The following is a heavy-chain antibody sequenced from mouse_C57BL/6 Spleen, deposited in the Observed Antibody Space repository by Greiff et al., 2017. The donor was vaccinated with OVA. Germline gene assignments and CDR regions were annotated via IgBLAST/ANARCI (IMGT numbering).Heavy chain of an antibody. V-gene: IGHV1-74*01. CDR2: IHPSDSDT. CDR3: ATLLYYDYPYYAMDY. D-gene: IGHD2-4*01. J-gene: IGHJ4*01. Sequence: QVQLQQPGAELVKPGASVKVSCKASGYTFTSYWMHWVKQSPGQGLEWIGRIHPSDSDTNYNQKFKGKATLPVDKSSSTAYMQLSSLTSEDSAVYYCATLLYYDYPYYAMDYWGQGTSVTVSS. CDR1: GYTFTSYW.